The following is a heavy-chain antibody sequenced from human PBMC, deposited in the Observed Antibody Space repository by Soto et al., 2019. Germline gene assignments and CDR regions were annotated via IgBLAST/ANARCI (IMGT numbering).Heavy chain of an antibody. CDR1: GYTFTSYG. CDR2: ISAYNGNT. J-gene: IGHJ4*02. V-gene: IGHV1-18*01. D-gene: IGHD3-22*01. CDR3: ARDIGFYDSSGVDIGSYYFDY. Sequence: ASVKVSCKASGYTFTSYGISWVRQAPGQGLEWMGWISAYNGNTNYAQKLQGRVTMTTDTSTSTAYMELRSLRSDDTAVYYCARDIGFYDSSGVDIGSYYFDYWGQGTLVTVSS.